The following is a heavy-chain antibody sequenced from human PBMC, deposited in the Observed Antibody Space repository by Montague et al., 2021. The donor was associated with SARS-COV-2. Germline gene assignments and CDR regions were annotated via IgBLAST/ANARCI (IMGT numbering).Heavy chain of an antibody. CDR1: GFSISSGFY. D-gene: IGHD5-12*01. Sequence: SETLSLTCSVSGFSISSGFYWAWIRQSPGKGSEWIGTVYHSGYTHYNPSLKGRVTVSIDTSKNQFSLTVTSVTAADTAVYFCARRGYTGSDYFDYWGQGTLVTVSS. CDR2: VYHSGYT. V-gene: IGHV4-38-2*01. CDR3: ARRGYTGSDYFDY. J-gene: IGHJ4*02.